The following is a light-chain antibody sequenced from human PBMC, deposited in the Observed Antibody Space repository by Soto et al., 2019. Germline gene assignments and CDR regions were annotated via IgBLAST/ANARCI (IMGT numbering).Light chain of an antibody. J-gene: IGKJ1*01. CDR1: QSVSSNY. V-gene: IGKV3-20*01. Sequence: EIVLTQSPGTLSLSPGERATLSCRASQSVSSNYLAWYQQKPGQAPRLLIYDASSRATGIPDRFSGSGSGTDFTLSISRLELEDVALYYCQQYGGSPTWTFGQGTKVDIK. CDR3: QQYGGSPTWT. CDR2: DAS.